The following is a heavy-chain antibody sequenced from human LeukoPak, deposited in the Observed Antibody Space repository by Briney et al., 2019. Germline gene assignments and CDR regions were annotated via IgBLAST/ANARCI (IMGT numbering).Heavy chain of an antibody. Sequence: GGSLRLSCAASGFTFSSYDMSWVRQAPGKGLEWVSVISGGGGSTYYADSVKGRFTISRDDSKNTLFLQVNSLKIEDTAVYYCTTVTLRPVGLWGQGTLVTVSS. V-gene: IGHV3-23*01. CDR2: ISGGGGST. CDR3: TTVTLRPVGL. CDR1: GFTFSSYD. D-gene: IGHD3-10*01. J-gene: IGHJ4*02.